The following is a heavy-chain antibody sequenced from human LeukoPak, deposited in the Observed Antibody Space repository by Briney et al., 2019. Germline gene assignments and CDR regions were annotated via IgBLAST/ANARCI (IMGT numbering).Heavy chain of an antibody. CDR1: GYTFTSYD. Sequence: ASVKVSCKASGYTFTSYDINWVRQATGQGLEWMGWMNPNSGNTGYAQKFQGRVTITRNTSISTAYMEQSSLRSEDTAVYYCASRRYGSGSYYNGYEYWGQGTLVTVSS. J-gene: IGHJ4*02. CDR2: MNPNSGNT. V-gene: IGHV1-8*03. CDR3: ASRRYGSGSYYNGYEY. D-gene: IGHD3-10*01.